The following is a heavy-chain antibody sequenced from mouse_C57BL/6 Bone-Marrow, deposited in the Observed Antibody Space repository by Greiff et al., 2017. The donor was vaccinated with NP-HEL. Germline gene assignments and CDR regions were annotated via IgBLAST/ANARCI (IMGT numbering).Heavy chain of an antibody. CDR2: IRSKSNNYAT. V-gene: IGHV10-1*01. CDR3: LRHLLFYAMDY. Sequence: GGGLVQPKGSLNLSCAASGFSFNTYAMNWVRQAPGKGLEWVARIRSKSNNYATYYADSVKDRFTISRDDSESMLFLQMNNLKTEDTAMYYCLRHLLFYAMDYWGQGTSVTVSS. D-gene: IGHD2-1*01. CDR1: GFSFNTYA. J-gene: IGHJ4*01.